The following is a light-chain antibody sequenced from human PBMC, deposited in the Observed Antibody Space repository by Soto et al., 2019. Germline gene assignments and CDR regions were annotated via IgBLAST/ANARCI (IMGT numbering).Light chain of an antibody. CDR3: SSYASSNTLVV. Sequence: QSALTQPASVSGSPGQSITISCTGTSSDVGAYSYVSWYQQLPGKAPKLMIYDVSNRPSGVSNRFSGSKSGNTASLTISGLQPEDEADYYCSSYASSNTLVVFGGGTKVTVL. V-gene: IGLV2-14*03. CDR1: SSDVGAYSY. CDR2: DVS. J-gene: IGLJ2*01.